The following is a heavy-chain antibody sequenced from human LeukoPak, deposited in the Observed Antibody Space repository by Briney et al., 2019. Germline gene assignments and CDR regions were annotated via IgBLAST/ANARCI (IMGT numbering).Heavy chain of an antibody. V-gene: IGHV1-69*04. CDR2: IIPILGIA. J-gene: IGHJ4*02. CDR3: ARARWVYDSSGYYYFNFDY. D-gene: IGHD3-22*01. CDR1: GGTFSSYA. Sequence: GASVKVSCKASGGTFSSYAISWVRQAPGQGLEWMGRIIPILGIANYAQKFQGRVTITADKSTSTAYMELGSLRSEDTAVYYCARARWVYDSSGYYYFNFDYWGQGTLVTVSS.